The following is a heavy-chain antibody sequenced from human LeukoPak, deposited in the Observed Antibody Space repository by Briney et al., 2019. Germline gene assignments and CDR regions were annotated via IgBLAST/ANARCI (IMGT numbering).Heavy chain of an antibody. CDR2: IIGGAGGT. CDR3: AHGSMYQLDY. CDR1: GFTFSSYE. V-gene: IGHV3-23*01. D-gene: IGHD2-2*01. Sequence: GGSLRLSCAASGFTFSSYEMSWVRQAPGKGLEWVSGIIGGAGGTYYADSVKGRFTISRDNAKNTLYLQMNSLRAEDTAVYYCAHGSMYQLDYWGQGTLVTVSS. J-gene: IGHJ4*02.